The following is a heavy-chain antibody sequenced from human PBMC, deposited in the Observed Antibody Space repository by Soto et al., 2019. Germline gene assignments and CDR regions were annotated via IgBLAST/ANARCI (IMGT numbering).Heavy chain of an antibody. CDR1: GGTFSSYT. CDR3: ATDYRAPTYYDILTGYYPGPYNWFDP. Sequence: QVQLVQSGAEVKKPGSSVKVSCKASGGTFSSYTISWVRQAPGQGLEWMGRIIPILGIANYAQKFQGRVTLTADKSTSTPYVQLSSLRSEDTAVYYGATDYRAPTYYDILTGYYPGPYNWFDPWGQGTLVTVSS. CDR2: IIPILGIA. J-gene: IGHJ5*02. V-gene: IGHV1-69*08. D-gene: IGHD3-9*01.